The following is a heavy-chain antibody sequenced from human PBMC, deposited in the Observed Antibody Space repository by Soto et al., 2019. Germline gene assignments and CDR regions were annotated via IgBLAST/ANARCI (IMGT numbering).Heavy chain of an antibody. J-gene: IGHJ6*02. Sequence: QLQLQESGPGLVKPSETLSLTCTVSGGSISSSSYYWGWIRQPPGKGLEWIGSIYYSGYTYYNPSLKGRATISVDTSKHQFSLKLSSVTAADTAVYYCARHNGPLYVGYYYDMDVWGQGTTVTVSS. CDR3: ARHNGPLYVGYYYDMDV. CDR1: GGSISSSSYY. V-gene: IGHV4-39*01. D-gene: IGHD3-16*01. CDR2: IYYSGYT.